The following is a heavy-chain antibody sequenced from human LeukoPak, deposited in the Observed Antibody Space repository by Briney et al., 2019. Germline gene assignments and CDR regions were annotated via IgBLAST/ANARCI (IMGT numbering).Heavy chain of an antibody. CDR1: GGSFSGYY. CDR3: ARLRGGFADY. D-gene: IGHD3-10*01. Sequence: TSETLSLTCAVYGGSFSGYYWSWIRQPPGKGLEWIGEINHSGSTNYNPSLKSRVTISVDTSKNQFSLKLSSVTAADTAVYYCARLRGGFADYWGQGTLVTVSS. J-gene: IGHJ4*02. CDR2: INHSGST. V-gene: IGHV4-34*01.